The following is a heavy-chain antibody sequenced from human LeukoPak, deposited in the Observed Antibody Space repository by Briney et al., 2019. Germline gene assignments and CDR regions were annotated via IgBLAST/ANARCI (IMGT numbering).Heavy chain of an antibody. CDR2: ISGSGAST. CDR1: GFTFSNYA. Sequence: GGSLRLSCAASGFTFSNYAMSWVRQAPGKGLEWVSLISGSGASTYYPDSAKGRFTISRDNSKNTLSLQMNSLRAEDTAVYYCAPDLRGSASSLDDWGQGTLVTVSS. J-gene: IGHJ4*02. CDR3: APDLRGSASSLDD. D-gene: IGHD6-25*01. V-gene: IGHV3-23*01.